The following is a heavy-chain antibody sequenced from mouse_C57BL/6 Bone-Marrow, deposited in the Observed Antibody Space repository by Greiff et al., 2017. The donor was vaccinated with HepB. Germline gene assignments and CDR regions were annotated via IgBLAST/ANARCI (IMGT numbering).Heavy chain of an antibody. V-gene: IGHV1-5*01. J-gene: IGHJ2*01. CDR2: IYPGNSDT. Sequence: EVKLVESGTVLARPGASVKMSCKTSGYTFTSYWMHWVKQRPGQGLEWIGAIYPGNSDTSYNQKFKGKAKLTAVTSACTAYIELSSLTNADSAVYYCTTNYYVPYYFDYWGQGTTLTVSS. D-gene: IGHD2-1*01. CDR3: TTNYYVPYYFDY. CDR1: GYTFTSYW.